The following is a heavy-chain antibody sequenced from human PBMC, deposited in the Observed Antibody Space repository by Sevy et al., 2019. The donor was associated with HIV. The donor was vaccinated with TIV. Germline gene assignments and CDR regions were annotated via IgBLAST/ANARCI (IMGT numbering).Heavy chain of an antibody. D-gene: IGHD3-16*01. CDR2: ISXXXNK. CDR3: ARAGRLRLXELXSGPDY. Sequence: GGSLRLSCTAAGFXFXTYGMHWVRQAPGKGLEWLAIISXXXNKYYADSVEGRFTISRDNSRNTLYQAMNSLKSEDKAVFHCARAGRLRLXELXSGPDYWGPGTLVTVSS. V-gene: IGHV3-30*03. J-gene: IGHJ4*02. CDR1: GFXFXTYG.